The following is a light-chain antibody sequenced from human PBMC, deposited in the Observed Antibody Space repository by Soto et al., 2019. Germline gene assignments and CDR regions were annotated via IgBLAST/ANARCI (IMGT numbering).Light chain of an antibody. Sequence: QSALTQPASVSGSPGQSITISCTGSSSDVGGYDYVSWYQQHPGKAPKLMIYEVSNRPSGVSNRFSGSKSCNTASLTLSGLQAEDEADYYCSSYTLSYNRVFGTGTKLTVL. J-gene: IGLJ1*01. CDR1: SSDVGGYDY. CDR2: EVS. CDR3: SSYTLSYNRV. V-gene: IGLV2-14*01.